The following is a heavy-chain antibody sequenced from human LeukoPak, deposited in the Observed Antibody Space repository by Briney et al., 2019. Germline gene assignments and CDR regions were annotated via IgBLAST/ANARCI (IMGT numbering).Heavy chain of an antibody. CDR3: AKVYYSRLAYFFDY. Sequence: GGSLRLSCAASGLTFTNFAMSWVRQASGKGLEWVSGISGSGGSTSYADSVKGRFSIYRDNSKNLVYLQMTTLRAEDTAVYYCAKVYYSRLAYFFDYWGQGTLVTVSS. CDR1: GLTFTNFA. D-gene: IGHD3-22*01. CDR2: ISGSGGST. J-gene: IGHJ4*02. V-gene: IGHV3-23*01.